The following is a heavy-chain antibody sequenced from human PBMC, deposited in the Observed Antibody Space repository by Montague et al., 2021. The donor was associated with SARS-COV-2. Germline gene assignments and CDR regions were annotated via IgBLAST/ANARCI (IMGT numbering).Heavy chain of an antibody. Sequence: SLRLSCAASGFTFRNYWMHWVRQAPGKGLAWVSRINNYGSSTSYADSVKGRFTISRDNAKNTLYLQMNSLRVEDTAVYYCARDSSSWSGALDYWGQGTLVTVSS. CDR1: GFTFRNYW. CDR2: INNYGSST. J-gene: IGHJ4*02. V-gene: IGHV3-74*01. CDR3: ARDSSSWSGALDY. D-gene: IGHD6-13*01.